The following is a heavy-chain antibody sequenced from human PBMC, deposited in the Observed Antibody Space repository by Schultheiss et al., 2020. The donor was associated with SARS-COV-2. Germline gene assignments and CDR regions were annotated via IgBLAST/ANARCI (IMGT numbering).Heavy chain of an antibody. CDR3: ARHDGVPTATTDAFDI. V-gene: IGHV4-59*08. CDR1: GGSISSYY. CDR2: INHSGST. J-gene: IGHJ3*02. Sequence: SETLSLTCTVSGGSISSYYWSWIRQPPGKGLEWIGEINHSGSTNYNPSLKSRVTISVDTSKNQFSLKLSSVTAADTAVYYCARHDGVPTATTDAFDIWGQGTMVTVSS. D-gene: IGHD2-2*01.